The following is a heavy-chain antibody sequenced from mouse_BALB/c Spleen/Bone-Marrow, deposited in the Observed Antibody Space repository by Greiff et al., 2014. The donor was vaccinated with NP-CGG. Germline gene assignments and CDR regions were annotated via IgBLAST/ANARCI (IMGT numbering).Heavy chain of an antibody. V-gene: IGHV1-62-2*01. CDR2: FYPGSGSI. J-gene: IGHJ3*01. D-gene: IGHD2-14*01. CDR3: ARHEDREYDGFAY. Sequence: VQLQQSGAELVKPGASVKLSCKASGYTFTEYIIHWVKQRSGKGLEWIGTFYPGSGSIKYNEKFKDKSTLAADKSSSTVYMEPSRLTNEDSAVYFCARHEDREYDGFAYWGQGTLVTVSA. CDR1: GYTFTEYI.